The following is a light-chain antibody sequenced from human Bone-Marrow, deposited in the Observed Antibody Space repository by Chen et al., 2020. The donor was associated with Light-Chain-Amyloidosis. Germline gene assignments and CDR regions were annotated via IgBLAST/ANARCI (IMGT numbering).Light chain of an antibody. V-gene: IGLV2-14*03. CDR3: SSYTSSSTLV. CDR1: SSDVGGYNY. CDR2: DVS. J-gene: IGLJ2*01. Sequence: QSALTQPASVSGSPGQSITISCPGTSSDVGGYNYVSWYQQHPDKAPKLIIFDVSNRPSGVSNRFSGSKSGNTASLTISGLQAEDEADYYCSSYTSSSTLVFGGGTKLTVL.